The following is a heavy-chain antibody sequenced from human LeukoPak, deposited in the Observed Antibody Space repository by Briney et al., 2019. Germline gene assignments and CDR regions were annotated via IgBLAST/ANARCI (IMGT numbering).Heavy chain of an antibody. V-gene: IGHV3-74*01. J-gene: IGHJ5*02. CDR2: INSDGSST. CDR3: ARDRNWNFLPEFDP. Sequence: GGSLRLSCAASGFTFSSYWMHWVRHAPGKGLVWVSRINSDGSSTTYADSVKGRFTISRDNAKNTLYLQMNSLRAEDTAVYYCARDRNWNFLPEFDPWGQGTLVTVSS. CDR1: GFTFSSYW. D-gene: IGHD1-7*01.